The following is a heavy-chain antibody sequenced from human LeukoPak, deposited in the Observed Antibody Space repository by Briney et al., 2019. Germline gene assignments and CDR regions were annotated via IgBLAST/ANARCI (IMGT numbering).Heavy chain of an antibody. V-gene: IGHV5-51*01. CDR2: IYPGDSDT. CDR1: GYSFTSYW. CDR3: ARHPSSHYDYVWGSYRYTYAFDI. Sequence: GESLKISCKGSGYSFTSYWIGWVRQMPGKGLEWMGIIYPGDSDTRYSPSFQGQVTISADKSISTAYLQWSSLKASDTAMYYCARHPSSHYDYVWGSYRYTYAFDIWGQGTMVTVSS. J-gene: IGHJ3*02. D-gene: IGHD3-16*02.